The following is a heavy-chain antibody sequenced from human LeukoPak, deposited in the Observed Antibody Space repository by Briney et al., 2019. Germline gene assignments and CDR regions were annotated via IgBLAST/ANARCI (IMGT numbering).Heavy chain of an antibody. V-gene: IGHV3-21*01. CDR3: ARAGVPNADPPPADYYGSGSHPYYYYGMDV. CDR1: GFTFSSYS. J-gene: IGHJ6*02. D-gene: IGHD3-10*01. CDR2: ISSSSSYI. Sequence: GGSLRLSCAASGFTFSSYSMNWVRQAPGKGLEWVSSISSSSSYIYYADSVKGRFTISRDNAKNPLYLQMNSLRAEDTAVYYCARAGVPNADPPPADYYGSGSHPYYYYGMDVWGQGTTVTVSS.